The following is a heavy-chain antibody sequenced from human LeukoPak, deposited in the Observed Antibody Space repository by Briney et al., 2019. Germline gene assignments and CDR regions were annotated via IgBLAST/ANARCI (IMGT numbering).Heavy chain of an antibody. D-gene: IGHD3-3*01. CDR3: ARGTYDFWSPQRLTRFDP. CDR2: INHSGST. Sequence: SETLSLTCTVSGGSIRSSYYYWGWIRQPPGKGLEWIGEINHSGSTNYNPSLKSRVTISVDTSKNQFSLKLSSVTAADTAVYYCARGTYDFWSPQRLTRFDPWGQGTLVTVSS. CDR1: GGSIRSSYYY. J-gene: IGHJ5*02. V-gene: IGHV4-39*07.